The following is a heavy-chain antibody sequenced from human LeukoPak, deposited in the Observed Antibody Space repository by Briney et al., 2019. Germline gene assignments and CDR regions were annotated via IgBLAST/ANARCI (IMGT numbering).Heavy chain of an antibody. CDR2: ISSSGSTI. Sequence: PGGSLRLSCAASGFTFSSYDMNWVRQAPGKGLEWVSYISSSGSTIFYADSVKGQFTVSRDNAKNSLYLQMNSLGVDDTAVYYCARDHGRGSTDYFDYWGQGTLVTVSS. J-gene: IGHJ4*02. CDR3: ARDHGRGSTDYFDY. D-gene: IGHD3-10*01. CDR1: GFTFSSYD. V-gene: IGHV3-48*03.